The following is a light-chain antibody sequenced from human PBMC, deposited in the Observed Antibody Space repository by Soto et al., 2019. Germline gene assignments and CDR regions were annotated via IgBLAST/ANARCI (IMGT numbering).Light chain of an antibody. V-gene: IGKV3-15*01. CDR3: QQYNNWPLT. CDR2: GAS. CDR1: QSVNIN. J-gene: IGKJ4*01. Sequence: EILMTQSPASLSVSPGERATLSCRASQSVNINLAWYQQKPGLAPRLLIDGASTRATGIPARFSGSGSGTEFILTINSLQSEDFAVYYCQQYNNWPLTFGGGTKVEIK.